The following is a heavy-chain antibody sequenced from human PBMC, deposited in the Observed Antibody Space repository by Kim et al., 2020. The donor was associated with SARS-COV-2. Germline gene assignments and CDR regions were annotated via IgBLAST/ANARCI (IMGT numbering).Heavy chain of an antibody. J-gene: IGHJ5*01. CDR1: GDSIGTFY. CDR2: IFHSGMT. V-gene: IGHV4-59*13. CDR3: ARGGGHTSGWGLFDF. Sequence: SETLSLTCSVSGDSIGTFYWSWIRQAPGKGLEWIGYIFHSGMTHYNPSLRSRVSLAVDTSTNQFSLRLTSVTAADTAVYYCARGGGHTSGWGLFDFWGHGTLATVSS. D-gene: IGHD6-19*01.